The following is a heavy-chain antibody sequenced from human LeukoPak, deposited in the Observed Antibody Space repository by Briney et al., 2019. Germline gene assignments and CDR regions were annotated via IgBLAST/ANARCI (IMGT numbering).Heavy chain of an antibody. CDR3: ARVDRNYVYYGMDV. J-gene: IGHJ6*02. V-gene: IGHV3-7*01. CDR2: IKQDGSEE. CDR1: GFTFSSYW. D-gene: IGHD3/OR15-3a*01. Sequence: GGSLRLSCAASGFTFSSYWMSWVRQAPGKGLEWVANIKQDGSEEYYVDSVKGRFTISRDNAKNSLYLQMNSLRAEDTAVYYCARVDRNYVYYGMDVWGQGTTVTVSS.